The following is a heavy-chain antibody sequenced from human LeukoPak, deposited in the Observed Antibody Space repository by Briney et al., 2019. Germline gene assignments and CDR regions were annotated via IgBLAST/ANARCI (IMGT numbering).Heavy chain of an antibody. D-gene: IGHD2-21*02. CDR1: GFTFSSYG. CDR3: AKGLVTFDY. Sequence: GRSLRLTCAASGFTFSSYGMHRVRQAPGKGLEWVAVISYDGSNKYYADSVKVRFTISRDNSKNTLYLQMNSLRAEDTAVYYCAKGLVTFDYWGQGTLITVSS. CDR2: ISYDGSNK. V-gene: IGHV3-30*18. J-gene: IGHJ4*02.